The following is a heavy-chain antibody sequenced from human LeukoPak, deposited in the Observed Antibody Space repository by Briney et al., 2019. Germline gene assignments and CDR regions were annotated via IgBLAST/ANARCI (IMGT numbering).Heavy chain of an antibody. J-gene: IGHJ4*02. CDR3: ARNWYGSSWSEQIYYFDY. CDR1: GNSISSGHY. V-gene: IGHV4-38-2*02. Sequence: SETLSLTCTVSGNSISSGHYWDWIRQPPGKGLQWIGSVYHSGSTYYNPSLKSRITISVDTSKNQFSLKLSSVTAADTAVYYCARNWYGSSWSEQIYYFDYWGQGTLVTVSS. CDR2: VYHSGST. D-gene: IGHD6-13*01.